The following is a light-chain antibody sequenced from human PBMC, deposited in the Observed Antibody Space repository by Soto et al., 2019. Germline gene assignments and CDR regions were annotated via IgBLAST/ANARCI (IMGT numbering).Light chain of an antibody. CDR3: QNYHSAPWT. CDR1: QAISNF. V-gene: IGKV1-27*01. J-gene: IGKJ1*01. Sequence: IQMTQSPSTLSASVEDRVTITCRASQAISNFLAWYQQKPGKVPKLLMYGASTLSSGVPSRFSGSGSGTDFTLTISSLQPEDVATYYCQNYHSAPWTFGQGTKVEIK. CDR2: GAS.